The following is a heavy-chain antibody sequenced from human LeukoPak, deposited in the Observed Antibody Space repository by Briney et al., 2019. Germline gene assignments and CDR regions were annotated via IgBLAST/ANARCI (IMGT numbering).Heavy chain of an antibody. J-gene: IGHJ4*02. CDR3: ARADFADYHFDY. CDR2: TNSIETTT. CDR1: GFAFSDYW. Sequence: GGSLRLSCEASGFAFSDYWMHWIRQVPGKGPVWVSGTNSIETTTIYADSVKGRFTISRDNIKNTLYLQMIRMRVEDTAIYYCARADFADYHFDYWGRGTLVTVSS. D-gene: IGHD4-17*01. V-gene: IGHV3-74*01.